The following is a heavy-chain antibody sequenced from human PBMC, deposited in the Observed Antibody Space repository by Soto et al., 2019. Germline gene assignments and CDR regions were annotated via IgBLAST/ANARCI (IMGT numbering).Heavy chain of an antibody. D-gene: IGHD3-3*02. V-gene: IGHV3-72*01. CDR2: TRDKVNSYTT. CDR1: GFTFSDHY. J-gene: IGHJ3*01. CDR3: VRISNKWHNAFDV. Sequence: GGSLRLSCAASGFTFSDHYMDWVRQAPGKGLQWIGRTRDKVNSYTTEYAASVKGRFTVSRDDSKNSLYLQMNSLKTEDTAVYYCVRISNKWHNAFDVWGQGTMVTVSS.